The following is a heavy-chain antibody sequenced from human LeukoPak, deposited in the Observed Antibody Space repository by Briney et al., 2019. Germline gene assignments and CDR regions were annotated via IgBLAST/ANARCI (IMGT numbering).Heavy chain of an antibody. CDR3: PKTDLQYTAMVRFFDY. CDR2: ISGSGGST. Sequence: GGSLRLSCAASGFTFSSYAMSWVRQAPGKRLEWVSSISGSGGSTYYADSVKGRFTISRDNSKNTLYLQMNSLRAEDTAVYYCPKTDLQYTAMVRFFDYWGQGTLVTVSS. J-gene: IGHJ4*02. D-gene: IGHD5-18*01. V-gene: IGHV3-23*01. CDR1: GFTFSSYA.